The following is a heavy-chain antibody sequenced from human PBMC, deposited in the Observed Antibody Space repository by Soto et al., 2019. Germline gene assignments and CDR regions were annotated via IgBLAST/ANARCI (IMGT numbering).Heavy chain of an antibody. V-gene: IGHV4-34*01. J-gene: IGHJ5*01. CDR2: INHSGRV. CDR1: GGSFSGHS. D-gene: IGHD3-22*01. Sequence: PSETLSLTCAVYGGSFSGHSWTWIRQSPGEGLEWIGDINHSGRVNYSPSLKSRVTISLDTSKNQFSLTLSAVTAADTAMYYCLTRAYDTNGYYRFDPWGQGTLVTVSS. CDR3: LTRAYDTNGYYRFDP.